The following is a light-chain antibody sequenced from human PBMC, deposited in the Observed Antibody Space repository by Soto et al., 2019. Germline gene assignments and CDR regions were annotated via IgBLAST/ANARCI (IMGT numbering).Light chain of an antibody. V-gene: IGKV1-27*01. Sequence: DIQMTQSPSSLSASVGDRVTITCRASLPISNYLAWYQQKPGKIPNLLIYAASTLQAGVPSRFRGGGSGTNFTLTISSLQLEDVGTYYCQNYNSAPITFGQGTRLEIK. CDR1: LPISNY. CDR3: QNYNSAPIT. CDR2: AAS. J-gene: IGKJ5*01.